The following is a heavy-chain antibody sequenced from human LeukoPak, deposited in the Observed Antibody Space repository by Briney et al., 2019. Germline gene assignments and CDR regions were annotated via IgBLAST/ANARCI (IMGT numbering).Heavy chain of an antibody. CDR3: ARDSLVPAAR. CDR2: IYYSGST. D-gene: IGHD2-2*01. CDR1: GGSISSSSYY. J-gene: IGHJ4*02. V-gene: IGHV4-39*07. Sequence: SETLSLTCTVSGGSISSSSYYWGWIRQPPGKGLEWIGSIYYSGSTYYNPSLKSRVTISVDTSKNQFSLKLSSVTAADTAVYYCARDSLVPAARWGQGTLVTVSS.